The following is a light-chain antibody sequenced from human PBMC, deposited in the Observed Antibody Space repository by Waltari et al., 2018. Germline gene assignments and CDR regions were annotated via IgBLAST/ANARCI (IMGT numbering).Light chain of an antibody. CDR3: QQAKSFPT. CDR1: QDIGNW. V-gene: IGKV1-12*01. Sequence: DIQMTQSPSSVSASVGDTVTITCRASQDIGNWLAWYQQKPGKAPNLLIYAAFSLQRGVPSMFSAGKSGTDFTLTISSLQPEDFATYYCQQAKSFPTFGQGTRLDIK. CDR2: AAF. J-gene: IGKJ5*01.